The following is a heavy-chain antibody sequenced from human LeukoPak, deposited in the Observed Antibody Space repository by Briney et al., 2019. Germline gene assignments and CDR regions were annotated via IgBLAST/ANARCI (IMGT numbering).Heavy chain of an antibody. Sequence: PSETLSLTCIVSGDSISSDHWSWIRQSPGKGLEWIGYINYSGSSEYKHSLKSRVTISVDSSKNQVSLRMRSVTAADTAVYYCARLDCISDTCYNYWALGALVTVSS. CDR1: GDSISSDH. D-gene: IGHD2-21*01. CDR2: INYSGSS. CDR3: ARLDCISDTCYNY. V-gene: IGHV4-59*08. J-gene: IGHJ4*02.